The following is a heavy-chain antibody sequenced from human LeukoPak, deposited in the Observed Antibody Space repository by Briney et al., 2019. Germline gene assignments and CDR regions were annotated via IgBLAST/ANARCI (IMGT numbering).Heavy chain of an antibody. V-gene: IGHV3-23*01. Sequence: PGGSLRLSCAASGFTFSSYAISWVRQAPGKGLEWVSAISGSGGSTYYADSVKGRFTISRDNSKNTLYLQMNSLRAEDTAVYYCAKDQRGATYYYDSSGYYFDYWGQGTLVTVSS. CDR2: ISGSGGST. J-gene: IGHJ4*02. D-gene: IGHD3-22*01. CDR1: GFTFSSYA. CDR3: AKDQRGATYYYDSSGYYFDY.